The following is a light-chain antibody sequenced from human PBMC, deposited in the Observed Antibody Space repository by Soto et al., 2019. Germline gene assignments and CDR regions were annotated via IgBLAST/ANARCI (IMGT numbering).Light chain of an antibody. Sequence: EIVLTQSPGTLSLSPGERATLSCRASQSVSSSYLAWYQQKPGQAPRLLIYGASNRATGIPARFSGSGSGADFTLTISSLEPGDFALYYCQQHINWPLTFGGGTKVDNK. V-gene: IGKV3D-20*02. CDR2: GAS. J-gene: IGKJ4*01. CDR1: QSVSSSY. CDR3: QQHINWPLT.